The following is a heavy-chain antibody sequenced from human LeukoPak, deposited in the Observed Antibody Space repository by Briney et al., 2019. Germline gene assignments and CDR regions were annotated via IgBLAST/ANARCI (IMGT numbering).Heavy chain of an antibody. J-gene: IGHJ5*02. Sequence: ASVKVSCKASGYTLTGYYMHWVRQAPGQGPEWMGWINPNSGGTKYAQKFQGRVTMTRDTSISTAYMDLSRLRSDDTAVYYCTSAIMITCRGVIVYYWFVPWGQGGLVTVSS. CDR1: GYTLTGYY. D-gene: IGHD3-16*02. V-gene: IGHV1-2*02. CDR2: INPNSGGT. CDR3: TSAIMITCRGVIVYYWFVP.